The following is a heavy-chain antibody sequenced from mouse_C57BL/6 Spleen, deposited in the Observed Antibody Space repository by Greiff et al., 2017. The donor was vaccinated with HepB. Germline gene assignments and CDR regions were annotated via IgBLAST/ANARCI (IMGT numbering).Heavy chain of an antibody. CDR2: ISSGGSYT. CDR3: ARLAYYSNYNYFDY. J-gene: IGHJ2*01. V-gene: IGHV5-6*02. Sequence: DVMLVESGGDLVKPGGSLKLSCAASGFTFSSYGMSWVRQTPDKRLEWVATISSGGSYTYYPDSVKGRFTISRDNAKNTLYLQMSSLKSEDTAMYYCARLAYYSNYNYFDYWGQGTTLTVSS. D-gene: IGHD2-5*01. CDR1: GFTFSSYG.